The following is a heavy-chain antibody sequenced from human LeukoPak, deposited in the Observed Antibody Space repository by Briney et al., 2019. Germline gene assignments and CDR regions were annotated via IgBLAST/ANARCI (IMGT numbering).Heavy chain of an antibody. CDR2: IHHSGST. CDR3: AKGYSYGTGYNWFDP. CDR1: GGSFSDYY. V-gene: IGHV4-34*01. D-gene: IGHD5-18*01. J-gene: IGHJ5*02. Sequence: PSETLSLTCAVYGGSFSDYYWSWIRQPPGKGLEWIGEIHHSGSTNYNPSLKSRVTISVDTSKNQFSLKLSSVTAADTAVYYCAKGYSYGTGYNWFDPWGQGTLVTVSS.